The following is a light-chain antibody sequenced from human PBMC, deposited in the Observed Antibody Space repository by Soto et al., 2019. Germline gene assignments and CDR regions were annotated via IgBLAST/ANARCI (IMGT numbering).Light chain of an antibody. CDR1: QDIRNY. V-gene: IGKV1-33*01. J-gene: IGKJ2*01. CDR3: QQYDNLPRYT. CDR2: DAS. Sequence: DIQMTQSPSSLSASVGDKITITCQANQDIRNYLNWYQQKPGKAPSLLIYDASNLEAGVPSRFSGGGSGTNFTFTISSLQPEDIATYYCQQYDNLPRYTFGQGTRLEI.